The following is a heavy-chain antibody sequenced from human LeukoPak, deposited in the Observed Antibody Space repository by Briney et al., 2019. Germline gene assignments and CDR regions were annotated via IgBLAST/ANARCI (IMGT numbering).Heavy chain of an antibody. J-gene: IGHJ5*02. Sequence: GASVKVSCKASGYTFTGYYMHWVRQAPGQGLEWMGWINPNSGGTNYAQKFQGRVTMTRDTSISTAYMELSRLRSDDTAVYYCARDWTHYDILTGYSVRWFDPWGQGTLVTVSS. D-gene: IGHD3-9*01. CDR2: INPNSGGT. V-gene: IGHV1-2*02. CDR1: GYTFTGYY. CDR3: ARDWTHYDILTGYSVRWFDP.